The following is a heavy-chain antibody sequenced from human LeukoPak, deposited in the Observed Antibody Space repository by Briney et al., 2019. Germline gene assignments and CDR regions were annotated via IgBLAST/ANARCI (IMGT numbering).Heavy chain of an antibody. CDR2: INHSGST. V-gene: IGHV4-34*01. J-gene: IGHJ4*02. CDR1: GGPFSGYY. Sequence: PSETLSLTCAVYGGPFSGYYWSWIRQPPGKGLEWIGEINHSGSTNYNPSLKSRVTISVDTSKNQFYLKLSSVPAADTAVYYCARGLKRIASWSPPKYYFDYWGQGTLVTVSS. CDR3: ARGLKRIASWSPPKYYFDY. D-gene: IGHD6-13*01.